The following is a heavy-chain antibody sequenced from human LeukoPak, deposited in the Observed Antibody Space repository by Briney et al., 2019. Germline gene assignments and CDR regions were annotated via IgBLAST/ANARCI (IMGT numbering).Heavy chain of an antibody. CDR3: ALVVPAAISY. Sequence: PGGSLRLSCAASGFTFSSYALSWVRQAPGKGLEWVSAISVSGGSTYYADSVKGRFTISRDNSKNTLYLQMNSLRAEDTAVYYCALVVPAAISYWGQGTLVTVSS. J-gene: IGHJ4*02. CDR2: ISVSGGST. D-gene: IGHD2-2*02. V-gene: IGHV3-23*01. CDR1: GFTFSSYA.